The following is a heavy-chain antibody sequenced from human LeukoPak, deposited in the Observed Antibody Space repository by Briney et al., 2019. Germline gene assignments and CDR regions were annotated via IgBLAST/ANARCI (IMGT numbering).Heavy chain of an antibody. D-gene: IGHD6-19*01. Sequence: GGSLKLSCAASGFTFSSYWMTLVRPAPGKGLEWVANIKQDGSERNYVDSVKGRFTISRDNAKNSLYLQMNTLRDEDTAVYYCATGAGCGYWGQGTLVTVSS. CDR1: GFTFSSYW. CDR3: ATGAGCGY. V-gene: IGHV3-7*03. J-gene: IGHJ4*02. CDR2: IKQDGSER.